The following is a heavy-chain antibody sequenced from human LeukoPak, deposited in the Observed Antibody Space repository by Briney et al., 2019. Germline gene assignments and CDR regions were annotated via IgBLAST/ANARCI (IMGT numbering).Heavy chain of an antibody. V-gene: IGHV1-18*01. D-gene: IGHD3-10*01. CDR3: ARATSITMVRGVEFDY. Sequence: ASVKVSCKVSGYTFTSYGISWVRQAPGQGLEWMGWISAYNGNTNYAQKLQGRVTMTTDTSTSTAYMELRSLRSDDTAVYYCARATSITMVRGVEFDYWGQGTLVTVSS. CDR2: ISAYNGNT. J-gene: IGHJ4*02. CDR1: GYTFTSYG.